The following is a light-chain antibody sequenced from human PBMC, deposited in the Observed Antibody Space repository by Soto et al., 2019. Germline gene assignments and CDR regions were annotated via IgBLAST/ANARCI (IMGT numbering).Light chain of an antibody. J-gene: IGKJ1*01. Sequence: DIVLTQSPGTLSLSPGERATLSCRASQNVGNNYLAWYQQKPGWAPRLLIYDASSSVPGLPDRFSGSGSGRDFTLTIARVEPEDFAVYYCQQVATSPRTFGQGTKVEIK. CDR3: QQVATSPRT. CDR1: QNVGNNY. V-gene: IGKV3-20*01. CDR2: DAS.